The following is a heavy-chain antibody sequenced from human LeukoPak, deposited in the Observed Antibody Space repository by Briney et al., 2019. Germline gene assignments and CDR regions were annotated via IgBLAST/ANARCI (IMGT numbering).Heavy chain of an antibody. CDR1: GFTFSSYA. Sequence: GGSLRLSCAASGFTFSSYAMHWVRQAPGKGLEWVAVISYDGSNKYYADSVKGRFTISRDNSKNTLYLQMNSLRAEDTAVYYCARGFRQIVVVRDTYYFDYWGQGTLVTVSS. J-gene: IGHJ4*02. V-gene: IGHV3-30*04. CDR3: ARGFRQIVVVRDTYYFDY. CDR2: ISYDGSNK. D-gene: IGHD3-22*01.